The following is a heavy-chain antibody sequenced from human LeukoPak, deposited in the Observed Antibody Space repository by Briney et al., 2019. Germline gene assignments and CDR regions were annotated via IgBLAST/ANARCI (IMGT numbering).Heavy chain of an antibody. CDR1: GGSISSGDYY. Sequence: SQTLSLTCTVSGGSISSGDYYWSWIRQPPGKGLEWIGYIYYSGSTHYNPSLTSRVTMSVDTSKNQFSLKLSSVTAADTAIYYCARDHTETSSLNFRNYYYYGMDIWGQGTTVIVSS. CDR2: IYYSGST. J-gene: IGHJ6*02. CDR3: ARDHTETSSLNFRNYYYYGMDI. V-gene: IGHV4-30-4*01. D-gene: IGHD4-4*01.